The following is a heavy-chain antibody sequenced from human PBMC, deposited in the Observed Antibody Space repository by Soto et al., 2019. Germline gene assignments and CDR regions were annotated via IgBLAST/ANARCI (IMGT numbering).Heavy chain of an antibody. J-gene: IGHJ4*02. CDR1: EGTFNSYA. V-gene: IGHV1-69*01. CDR3: ASGASRWYPYFFDS. CDR2: IIPYYNTL. Sequence: QAQVVQSGAEVKKPGSSVKLSCKASEGTFNSYAIAWVRQAPGQGLEWMGGIIPYYNTLNYAQKFQDRVTISADDSTNTVYMELSSLRSDDTAVYFCASGASRWYPYFFDSWAQGTLVTVSS. D-gene: IGHD6-13*01.